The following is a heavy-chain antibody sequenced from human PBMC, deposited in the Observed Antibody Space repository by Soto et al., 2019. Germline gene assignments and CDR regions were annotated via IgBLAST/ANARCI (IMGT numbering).Heavy chain of an antibody. D-gene: IGHD2-21*02. CDR2: INPNSGGT. J-gene: IGHJ3*02. V-gene: IGHV1-2*04. Sequence: GASVKVSCKASGYTFTGYYMHWVRQAPGQGLEWMGWINPNSGGTNYAQKFQGWVTMTRDTSISTAYMELSRLRSDDTAVYYYARGVGLLELNPDAFDIWGQGTMVTVSS. CDR3: ARGVGLLELNPDAFDI. CDR1: GYTFTGYY.